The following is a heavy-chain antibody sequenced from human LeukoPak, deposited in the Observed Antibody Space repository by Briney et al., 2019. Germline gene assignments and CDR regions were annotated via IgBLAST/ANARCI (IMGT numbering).Heavy chain of an antibody. D-gene: IGHD2-2*01. J-gene: IGHJ4*02. CDR2: ISFSGSTI. V-gene: IGHV3-11*04. Sequence: GGSLRLSCAASGFTVSDYYMTWIREAPGKGLYWVSYISFSGSTIYYADSVKGRFIISRDTAKNSLYLQMNSLRAEDTAVYYCGRGKSPAAVDDWGQGTLVTVPS. CDR1: GFTVSDYY. CDR3: GRGKSPAAVDD.